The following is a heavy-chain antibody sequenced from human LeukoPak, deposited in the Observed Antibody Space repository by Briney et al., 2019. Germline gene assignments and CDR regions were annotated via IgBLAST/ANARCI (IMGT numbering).Heavy chain of an antibody. Sequence: SGTLSLTCTVSGGSISSYYWSWIRQPPGKGLEWIGYIYYSGSTNYNPSLKSRVTISVDTSKNQFSLKLSSVTAADTAVYYCARDTSGELLDYWGQGTLVTVSS. CDR3: ARDTSGELLDY. CDR1: GGSISSYY. J-gene: IGHJ4*02. V-gene: IGHV4-59*01. D-gene: IGHD3-10*01. CDR2: IYYSGST.